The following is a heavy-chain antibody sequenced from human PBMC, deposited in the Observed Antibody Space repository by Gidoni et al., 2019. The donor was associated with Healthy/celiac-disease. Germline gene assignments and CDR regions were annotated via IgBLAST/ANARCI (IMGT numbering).Heavy chain of an antibody. CDR3: ARDCVAAAGPDAFDI. J-gene: IGHJ3*02. CDR1: GFTFSSYE. CDR2: ISSSGSTI. D-gene: IGHD6-13*01. V-gene: IGHV3-48*03. Sequence: EVQLVESGGGLVQPGGSLRLSCAASGFTFSSYEMNWVRQAPGKGLEWVSYISSSGSTIYYADSVKGRFTISRDNAKNSLYLQMNSLRAEDTAVYYCARDCVAAAGPDAFDIWGQGTMVTVSS.